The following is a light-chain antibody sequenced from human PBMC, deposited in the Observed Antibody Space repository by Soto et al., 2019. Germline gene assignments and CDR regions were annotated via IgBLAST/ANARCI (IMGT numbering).Light chain of an antibody. CDR3: GSFTTSRIWV. CDR1: SSDVGGYNY. CDR2: EVS. V-gene: IGLV2-14*01. J-gene: IGLJ3*02. Sequence: QSALTQPASVSGSPGQSITISCTGTSSDVGGYNYVSWYHQHPGKAPKLLIYEVSNRPSGVSNRFSGSKSGNTASLTISGLQVEDEAEYFCGSFTTSRIWVFGGGTKVTVL.